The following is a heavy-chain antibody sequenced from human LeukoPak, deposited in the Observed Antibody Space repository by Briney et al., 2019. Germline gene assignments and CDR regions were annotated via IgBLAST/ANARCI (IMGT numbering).Heavy chain of an antibody. J-gene: IGHJ4*02. V-gene: IGHV1-18*04. CDR3: ARGHDFVWGSYRTSFDY. D-gene: IGHD3-16*02. Sequence: VASVKVSCKASGYTSTSYTITWVRQAPGQGLEWMGWISAYNGNTNYAQKFQDRVTMTTDTSTSTAYMELRSLRSDDTAVYYCARGHDFVWGSYRTSFDYWGQGTLVTVSS. CDR2: ISAYNGNT. CDR1: GYTSTSYT.